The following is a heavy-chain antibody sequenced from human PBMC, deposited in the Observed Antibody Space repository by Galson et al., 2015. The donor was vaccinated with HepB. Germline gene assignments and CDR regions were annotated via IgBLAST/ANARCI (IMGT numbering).Heavy chain of an antibody. Sequence: SLRLSCAASGFIFSTYTFNWVRRAPGKDLEWISYISSTGTTIYYADSVKGRFTISRDNAENSLSLQMSSLRDEDTAVYYCVRVAIDTTIFRGYWYFDLWGRGTLGTVSS. D-gene: IGHD5-18*01. CDR3: VRVAIDTTIFRGYWYFDL. V-gene: IGHV3-48*02. CDR2: ISSTGTTI. CDR1: GFIFSTYT. J-gene: IGHJ2*01.